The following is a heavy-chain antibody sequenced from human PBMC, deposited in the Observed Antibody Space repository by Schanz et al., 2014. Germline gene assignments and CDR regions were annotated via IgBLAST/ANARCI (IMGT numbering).Heavy chain of an antibody. CDR2: ILGLASTT. J-gene: IGHJ4*02. CDR3: ARDRRNADLDY. D-gene: IGHD1-1*01. CDR1: GFTFSSYW. Sequence: EVQLVESGGGLVQPGGSLRLSCAASGFTFSSYWMHWVRQVPGKGLEWVSAILGLASTTYYADSVKGRFTISRDNSKNLLYLEMNSLRAEDTALYYCARDRRNADLDYWGQGTLVTVSS. V-gene: IGHV3-74*01.